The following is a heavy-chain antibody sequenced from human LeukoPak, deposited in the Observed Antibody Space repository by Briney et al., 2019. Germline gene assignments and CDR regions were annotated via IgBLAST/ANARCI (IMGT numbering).Heavy chain of an antibody. Sequence: GASVKLSCKASGYTFTSYDINWVRQATGQGPEWMGWMNPNSGNTGYAQKFQGRVTMTRNTSISTAYMELSSLGPEDTAVYYCARVLDYSHSWQPYDPWGQGTLVTVSS. CDR1: GYTFTSYD. D-gene: IGHD6-13*01. CDR2: MNPNSGNT. V-gene: IGHV1-8*01. CDR3: ARVLDYSHSWQPYDP. J-gene: IGHJ5*02.